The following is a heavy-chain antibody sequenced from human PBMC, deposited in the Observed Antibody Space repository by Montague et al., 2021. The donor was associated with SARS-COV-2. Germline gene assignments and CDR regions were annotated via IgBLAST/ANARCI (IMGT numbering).Heavy chain of an antibody. D-gene: IGHD2-15*01. CDR2: IDWDGAT. Sequence: PALVKPTQTLTLTCTVSGFSLSTPGVCVTWIRQPPGGALEWLSRIDWDGATHYKPSLKTRLTLSQDTSTNHVVLTVTNVDPADTATYYCARMECGTVSSPDFWGNGIKVTVSS. V-gene: IGHV2-70*11. CDR3: ARMECGTVSSPDF. J-gene: IGHJ6*04. CDR1: GFSLSTPGVC.